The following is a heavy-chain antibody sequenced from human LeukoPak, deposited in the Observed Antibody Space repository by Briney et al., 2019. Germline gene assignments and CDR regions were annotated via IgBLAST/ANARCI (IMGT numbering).Heavy chain of an antibody. CDR3: ARDARSSGWFNWFDP. CDR2: IYSGGST. Sequence: GGSLRLSCAASGFTVSNNYVSWVRQAPGKGLEWVSVIYSGGSTYYADSVKGRFTISRDNSKNTLYLQMNSLRADDTAVYYCARDARSSGWFNWFDPWGQGTLVTVSS. D-gene: IGHD6-19*01. J-gene: IGHJ5*02. V-gene: IGHV3-53*01. CDR1: GFTVSNNY.